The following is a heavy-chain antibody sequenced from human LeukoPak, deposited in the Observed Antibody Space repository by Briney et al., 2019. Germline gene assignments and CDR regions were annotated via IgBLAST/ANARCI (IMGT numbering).Heavy chain of an antibody. CDR1: GFTFSNYG. D-gene: IGHD2-21*02. J-gene: IGHJ4*02. V-gene: IGHV3-30*03. CDR2: ISYDGSNK. CDR3: EPDCGGDCYPFDY. Sequence: GRSLRLSCAASGFTFSNYGMHWVRQAPGKGLEWVAVISYDGSNKYYADSVKGRFTISRDNSKNTLYLQMNSLRAEDTAVCYCEPDCGGDCYPFDYWGQGTLVTVSS.